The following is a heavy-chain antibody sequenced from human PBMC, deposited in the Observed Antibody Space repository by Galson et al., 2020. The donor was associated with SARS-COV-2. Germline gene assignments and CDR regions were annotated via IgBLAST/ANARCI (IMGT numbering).Heavy chain of an antibody. CDR2: ISYDGSNK. CDR3: ARTLGGSYVDAFDI. CDR1: GFTFSSYA. D-gene: IGHD1-26*01. J-gene: IGHJ3*02. V-gene: IGHV3-30*04. Sequence: GGSLRLSCAASGFTFSSYAMHWVRQAPGKGLEWVAVISYDGSNKYYADSVKGRFTISSDNSKNTLYLQMNSLRAEDTAVYYCARTLGGSYVDAFDIWGQGTMVTVSS.